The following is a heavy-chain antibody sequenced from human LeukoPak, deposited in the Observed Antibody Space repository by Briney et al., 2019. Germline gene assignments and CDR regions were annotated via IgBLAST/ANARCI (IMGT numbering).Heavy chain of an antibody. CDR2: FNPNSGGT. D-gene: IGHD2-15*01. J-gene: IGHJ5*02. Sequence: ASVKVSCKASGYTFTGYYMHWVRQAPGQGLEWMGWFNPNSGGTNYAQKFQGRVTMTRDTSISTAYMELSRLRSDDTAVYYCARSGDIVVVAAAIESNWFDPWGQGTLVTVSS. V-gene: IGHV1-2*02. CDR1: GYTFTGYY. CDR3: ARSGDIVVVAAAIESNWFDP.